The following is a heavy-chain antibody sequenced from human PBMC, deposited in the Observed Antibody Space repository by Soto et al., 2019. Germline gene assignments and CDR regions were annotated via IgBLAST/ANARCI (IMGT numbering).Heavy chain of an antibody. CDR3: ASRDPGTSVDY. D-gene: IGHD1-7*01. CDR2: IYRTGST. V-gene: IGHV4-4*02. CDR1: GGSFTSNNW. Sequence: SETLSLTCAVSGGSFTSNNWWTWVRQPPGQGLEWIGEIYRTGSTNYNPSLKSRVTISLDKSENQFSLKVTSLTAANTAVYYCASRDPGTSVDYWGQGTLVTVSS. J-gene: IGHJ4*02.